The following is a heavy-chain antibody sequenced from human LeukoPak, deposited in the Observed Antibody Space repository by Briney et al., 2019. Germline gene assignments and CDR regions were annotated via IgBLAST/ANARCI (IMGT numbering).Heavy chain of an antibody. CDR2: IWYDGSNK. D-gene: IGHD6-13*01. Sequence: PGTSLRLSCAASGFSFSRYGMHWVRQAPGKGLKWVAVIWYDGSNKYYADSVKGRFTISRDNSKNTLYLQMNSLRAEDTAVYYCARGDGSWSYQYSYWGQGTLVTVSS. CDR3: ARGDGSWSYQYSY. CDR1: GFSFSRYG. V-gene: IGHV3-33*01. J-gene: IGHJ4*02.